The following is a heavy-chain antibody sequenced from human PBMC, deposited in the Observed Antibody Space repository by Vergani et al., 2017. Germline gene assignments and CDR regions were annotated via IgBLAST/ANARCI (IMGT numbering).Heavy chain of an antibody. CDR1: GFTFSSYA. CDR3: AKDLYSSGYYLSWGY. V-gene: IGHV3-23*01. CDR2: ISGSGGST. D-gene: IGHD3-22*01. J-gene: IGHJ4*02. Sequence: EVQLLESGGGLVQPGGSLRLSCAASGFTFSSYAMSWVRQAPGKGLEWVSAISGSGGSTYYADSVKGRFTISRDNSKNTLYLQMNSLRAEYTAVYYCAKDLYSSGYYLSWGYWGQGTLVTVSS.